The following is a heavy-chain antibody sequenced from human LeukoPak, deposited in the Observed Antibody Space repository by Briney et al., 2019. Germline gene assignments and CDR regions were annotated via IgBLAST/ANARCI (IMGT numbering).Heavy chain of an antibody. Sequence: GASVKVSCKASGYTFSDYYVHWLRQAPGQGLEWRGWMHPNSGGTNYAQKFQGRVTMTRDTSITTAYMDLSRLTSDDTALYYCATLAPTRYSSGWYLSRFDCWGQGTLVTASS. CDR1: GYTFSDYY. CDR2: MHPNSGGT. D-gene: IGHD6-19*01. V-gene: IGHV1-2*02. J-gene: IGHJ4*02. CDR3: ATLAPTRYSSGWYLSRFDC.